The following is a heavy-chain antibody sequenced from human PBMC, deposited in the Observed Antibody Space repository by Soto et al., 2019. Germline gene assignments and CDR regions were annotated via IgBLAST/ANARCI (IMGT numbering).Heavy chain of an antibody. CDR2: FGTAGDT. J-gene: IGHJ3*02. V-gene: IGHV3-13*01. CDR3: ARGPTEYCSGGSCYRDGAFDI. Sequence: GGSLRLSCAASGFTFSSYDMHWVRQATGKGLEWVSAFGTAGDTYYPGSVKGRFTISRENAKNSLYLQMNSLRAGDTAVYYCARGPTEYCSGGSCYRDGAFDIWGQGTMVTVS. D-gene: IGHD2-15*01. CDR1: GFTFSSYD.